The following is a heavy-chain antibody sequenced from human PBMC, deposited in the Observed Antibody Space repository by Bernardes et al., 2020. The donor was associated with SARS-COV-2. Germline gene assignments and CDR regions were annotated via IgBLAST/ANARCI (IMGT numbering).Heavy chain of an antibody. CDR1: GFTFSSYW. CDR2: IKQDGSEI. D-gene: IGHD3-16*01. CDR3: ARDRAWGEPHGMDV. V-gene: IGHV3-7*01. J-gene: IGHJ6*02. Sequence: GGSPRLSCAASGFTFSSYWMSWVRQAPDGKGLEWVANIKQDGSEIYYVDSVKGRFTISRDNAKKSLYLQMNSLRAEDTAVYYCARDRAWGEPHGMDVWGQGTTVTVSS.